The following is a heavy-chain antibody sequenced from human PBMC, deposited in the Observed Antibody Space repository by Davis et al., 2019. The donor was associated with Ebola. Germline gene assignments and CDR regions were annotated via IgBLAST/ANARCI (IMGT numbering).Heavy chain of an antibody. D-gene: IGHD4-17*01. CDR3: ASQRLADYGDYGMDV. V-gene: IGHV4-59*12. CDR1: GGSISSYY. CDR2: IYYSGST. J-gene: IGHJ6*02. Sequence: PSETLSLTCTVSGGSISSYYWSWIRQPPGKGLEWIGYIYYSGSTNYNPSLKSRVTISVDTSKNQFSLKLSSVTAADTAVYYCASQRLADYGDYGMDVWGQGTTVTVSS.